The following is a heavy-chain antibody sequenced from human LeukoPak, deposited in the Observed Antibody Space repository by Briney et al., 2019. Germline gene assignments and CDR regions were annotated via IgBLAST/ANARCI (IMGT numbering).Heavy chain of an antibody. Sequence: SETLSLTGTVSGGSISSGGYYWSWIRQHPGKGLEWIGYIYYSGSTYYNPSLKSRVTISVDTSKNQFSLKLSSVTAADTAVYYCARVGYSSSGRYFDYWGQGTLVTVSS. CDR2: IYYSGST. D-gene: IGHD6-13*01. V-gene: IGHV4-31*03. J-gene: IGHJ4*02. CDR3: ARVGYSSSGRYFDY. CDR1: GGSISSGGYY.